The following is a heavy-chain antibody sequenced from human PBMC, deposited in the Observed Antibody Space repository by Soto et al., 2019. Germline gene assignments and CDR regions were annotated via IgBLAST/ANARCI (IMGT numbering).Heavy chain of an antibody. CDR2: ISWNSGSI. Sequence: VQLVESGGGLVQPGRSLRLSCAASGFTFDDYAMHWVRQAPGKGLEWVSGISWNSGSIGYADSVKGRFTISRDNAKNSLYLQMNSLRAEDTALYYCAKDRAGTFEGFDYWGQGTLVTVSS. J-gene: IGHJ4*02. CDR1: GFTFDDYA. V-gene: IGHV3-9*01. D-gene: IGHD6-13*01. CDR3: AKDRAGTFEGFDY.